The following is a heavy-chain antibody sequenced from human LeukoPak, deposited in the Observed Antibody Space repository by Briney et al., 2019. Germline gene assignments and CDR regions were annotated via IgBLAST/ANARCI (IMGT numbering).Heavy chain of an antibody. CDR1: GFTVSSNS. Sequence: GGSLRLSCTVSGFTVSSNSWSWVRQAPGKGLEWVSFIYSGGNTHYSDSVKGRFTISRDSSKNTLFLQMNRLRPEDAAVYYCAKAPVTTCRGAYCYPFDYWGQGTLVTVSS. CDR2: IYSGGNT. V-gene: IGHV3-53*01. D-gene: IGHD2-21*01. CDR3: AKAPVTTCRGAYCYPFDY. J-gene: IGHJ4*02.